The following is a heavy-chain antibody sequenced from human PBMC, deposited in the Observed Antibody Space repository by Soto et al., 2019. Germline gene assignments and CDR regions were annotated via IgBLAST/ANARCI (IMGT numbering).Heavy chain of an antibody. Sequence: QVQLQESGPGLVKPSETLSLTCTVSGGSISSYYWSWIRQPPGKGLEWIGYIYYSGSTNYNPSLKXXVXIXXDTSKNQFSLKLSSVTAADTAVYYCARGSKYYFDYWGQGTLVTVSS. D-gene: IGHD1-26*01. CDR2: IYYSGST. CDR3: ARGSKYYFDY. J-gene: IGHJ4*02. V-gene: IGHV4-59*01. CDR1: GGSISSYY.